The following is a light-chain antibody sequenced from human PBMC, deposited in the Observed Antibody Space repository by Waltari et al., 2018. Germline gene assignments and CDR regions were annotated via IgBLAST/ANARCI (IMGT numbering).Light chain of an antibody. Sequence: DIVMTQSPLSLPVTPGEPASISCRSSQSLLDSNGYNSLDWYLQKPGQAPQILIYVASNRASGVPDRFSGSGSGTDFTLKISRVEAEDAGVYYCMEALQSVTFGQGTRLEIK. V-gene: IGKV2-28*01. CDR3: MEALQSVT. CDR2: VAS. J-gene: IGKJ5*01. CDR1: QSLLDSNGYNS.